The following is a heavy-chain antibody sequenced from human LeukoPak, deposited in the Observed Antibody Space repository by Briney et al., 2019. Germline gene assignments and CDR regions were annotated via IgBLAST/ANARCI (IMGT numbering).Heavy chain of an antibody. J-gene: IGHJ4*02. CDR2: IFYTGGT. D-gene: IGHD2-21*01. CDR1: GGSISSGGYY. Sequence: SETLSLTCTVSGGSISSGGYYWNWIRQPPGKGLEWVGYIFYTGGTNYNPSLKSRVTTSEDTSKNQFSLKLTSVTAADTAVYYCARASWAYSPFDSWGQGTLVTVSS. V-gene: IGHV4-61*08. CDR3: ARASWAYSPFDS.